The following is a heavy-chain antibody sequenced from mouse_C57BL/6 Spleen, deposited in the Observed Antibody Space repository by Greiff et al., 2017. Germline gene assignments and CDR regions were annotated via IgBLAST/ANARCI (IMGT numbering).Heavy chain of an antibody. Sequence: VQLQQSGPELVKPGASVKIPCKASGYTFTDYNMDWVKQSHGKSLEWIGDINPNNGGTIYNQKFKGKATLTVDKSSSTAYMELRSLTSEDTAVYYCARSDSSGYPYAMDYWGQGTSVTVSS. D-gene: IGHD3-2*02. J-gene: IGHJ4*01. CDR3: ARSDSSGYPYAMDY. CDR2: INPNNGGT. V-gene: IGHV1-18*01. CDR1: GYTFTDYN.